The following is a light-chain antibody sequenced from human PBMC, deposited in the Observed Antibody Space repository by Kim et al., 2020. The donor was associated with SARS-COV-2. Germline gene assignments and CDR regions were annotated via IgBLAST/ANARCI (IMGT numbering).Light chain of an antibody. V-gene: IGLV1-51*01. CDR3: GTWDSSLSAVV. CDR1: SYNIGNNY. CDR2: DNN. Sequence: GQKDTISCSGSSYNIGNNYVSWYQQLPGTAPKLLIYDNNNRPSGIPDRFSGSRSGTSATLCITGLQTGDEADYYCGTWDSSLSAVVFGGGTQLTVL. J-gene: IGLJ2*01.